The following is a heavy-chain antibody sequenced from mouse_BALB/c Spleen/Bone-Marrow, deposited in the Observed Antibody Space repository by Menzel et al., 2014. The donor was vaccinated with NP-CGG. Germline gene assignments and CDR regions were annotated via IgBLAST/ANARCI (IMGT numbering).Heavy chain of an antibody. CDR1: GYAFTNYW. CDR2: IYPGSGNT. CDR3: TRRRSLDY. V-gene: IGHV1-63*01. J-gene: IGHJ2*01. Sequence: QVQLQQSGTELVRPGTSVKISCKASGYAFTNYWLGWVKRRPGHGLEWIGDIYPGSGNTYYNEKFKGKATLTADKSSSTAYMQLSGLTSEDSAVYFCTRRRSLDYWGQGTTLTVSS.